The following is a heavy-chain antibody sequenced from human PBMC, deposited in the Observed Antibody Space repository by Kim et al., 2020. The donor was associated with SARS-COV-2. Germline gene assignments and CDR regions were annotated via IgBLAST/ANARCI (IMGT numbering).Heavy chain of an antibody. CDR2: ISYDGSNK. CDR1: GFTFSSYA. Sequence: GGSLRLSCAASGFTFSSYAMHWVRQAPDKGLEWVAVISYDGSNKYYADSVKGRFTISRDNSKNTLYLQMNSLRAEDTAVYYCARGYYGSGSYCDYWGQGT. CDR3: ARGYYGSGSYCDY. J-gene: IGHJ4*02. V-gene: IGHV3-30*04. D-gene: IGHD3-10*01.